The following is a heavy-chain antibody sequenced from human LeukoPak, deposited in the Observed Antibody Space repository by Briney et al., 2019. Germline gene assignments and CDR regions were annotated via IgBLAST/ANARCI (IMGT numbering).Heavy chain of an antibody. D-gene: IGHD1-20*01. CDR1: GFTFRTYG. CDR3: ANNWNLDY. V-gene: IGHV3-23*01. Sequence: GGSLRLSCAASGFTFRTYGMSWVRQAPGKGLEWVSGISSSGGTTYYADFVKGRFTISRDNSKNTLYLQMNSLRGEDTAVYYCANNWNLDYWGQGTLVTVSS. J-gene: IGHJ4*02. CDR2: ISSSGGTT.